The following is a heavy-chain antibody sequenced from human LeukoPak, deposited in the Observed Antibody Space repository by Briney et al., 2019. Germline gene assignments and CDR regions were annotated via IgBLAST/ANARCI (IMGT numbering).Heavy chain of an antibody. CDR1: GGSISSGDYY. V-gene: IGHV4-30-4*08. CDR3: ASETSSGWSQSVHY. Sequence: SQTLSLTCTVSGGSISSGDYYWSWIRQPPGKGLEWIGYIYYSGSTYYNPSLKSRVTISVDTSKNQFSLKLSSVTAADTAVYYCASETSSGWSQSVHYWGQGTLVTASS. J-gene: IGHJ4*02. D-gene: IGHD6-19*01. CDR2: IYYSGST.